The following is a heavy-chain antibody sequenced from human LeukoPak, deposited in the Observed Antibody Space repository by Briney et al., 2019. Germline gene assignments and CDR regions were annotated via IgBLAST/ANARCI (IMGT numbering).Heavy chain of an antibody. CDR1: GGSINSALYY. V-gene: IGHV4-39*01. D-gene: IGHD3-3*01. Sequence: PSETLSLTWTVSGGSINSALYYWAWIRQTPEQQLEWIGSVSHDGITKYSPSLGGRVSLSADTSKNAFFMEVHSVTAADSAIYYCARHTIFCSFINCSPFDPWGQGTLVTVSS. J-gene: IGHJ5*02. CDR3: ARHTIFCSFINCSPFDP. CDR2: VSHDGIT.